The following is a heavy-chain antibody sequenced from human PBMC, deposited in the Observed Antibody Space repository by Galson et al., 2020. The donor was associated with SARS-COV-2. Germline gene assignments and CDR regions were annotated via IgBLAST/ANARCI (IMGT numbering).Heavy chain of an antibody. D-gene: IGHD3-3*01. CDR3: ARDLGYAFWSGYSRTMDV. J-gene: IGHJ6*04. V-gene: IGHV3-48*01. CDR2: ISSSSSTI. CDR1: GFTFSSYS. Sequence: GGSLRLSCAASGFTFSSYSMNWVRQAPGKGLEWVSYISSSSSTIYYADSVKGRFTISRDNAKNSLYLQMNSLRAEDTAVYYCARDLGYAFWSGYSRTMDVWGKGTTVTVSS.